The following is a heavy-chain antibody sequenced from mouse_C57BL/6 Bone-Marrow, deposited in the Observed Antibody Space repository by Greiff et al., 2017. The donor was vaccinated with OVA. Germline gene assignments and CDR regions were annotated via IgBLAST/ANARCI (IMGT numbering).Heavy chain of an antibody. V-gene: IGHV1-82*01. J-gene: IGHJ2*01. CDR3: ARHEDGYYASYFDY. CDR2: IYPGDGDP. Sequence: QVQLQQSGPELVKPGASVKISCKASGYAFSSSWMNWVKQRPGKGLEWIGRIYPGDGDPNYNGKFKGKATLTADKSSSTAYMQLSSLTSEDSAAYFCARHEDGYYASYFDYWGQGTTLTVSS. D-gene: IGHD2-3*01. CDR1: GYAFSSSW.